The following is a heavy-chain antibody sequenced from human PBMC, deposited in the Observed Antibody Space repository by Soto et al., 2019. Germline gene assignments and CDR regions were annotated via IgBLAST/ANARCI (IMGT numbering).Heavy chain of an antibody. CDR2: IKSKTDGGTT. V-gene: IGHV3-15*07. CDR3: TTHLQNMTTVTQLKYYYYGMDV. J-gene: IGHJ6*02. D-gene: IGHD4-17*01. CDR1: GFTFSNAW. Sequence: EVQLVESGGGLVKPGGSLRLSCAASGFTFSNAWMNWVRQAPGKGLEWVGRIKSKTDGGTTDYAAPVKGRFTISRDDSKNTLYLQMNSLKTEDTAVYYCTTHLQNMTTVTQLKYYYYGMDVWGQGTTVTVSS.